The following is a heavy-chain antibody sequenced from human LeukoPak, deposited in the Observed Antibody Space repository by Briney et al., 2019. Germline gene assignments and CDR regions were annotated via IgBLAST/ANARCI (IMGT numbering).Heavy chain of an antibody. D-gene: IGHD3-22*01. CDR1: GYTLTELS. J-gene: IGHJ4*02. CDR3: ATGSMDYYDSSGYFDY. Sequence: ASVKVSCKVSGYTLTELSMHWVRQAPGKGLEWMGGFDPEDGETIYAQKFQGRVTMTEDTSTDTAYMELSSLRSEDTAVYYCATGSMDYYDSSGYFDYWGQGTLVTVSS. V-gene: IGHV1-24*01. CDR2: FDPEDGET.